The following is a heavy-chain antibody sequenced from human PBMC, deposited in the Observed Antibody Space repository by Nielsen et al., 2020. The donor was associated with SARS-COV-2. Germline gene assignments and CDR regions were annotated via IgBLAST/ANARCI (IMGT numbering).Heavy chain of an antibody. CDR2: IKPDGSEK. CDR3: GRILGGYDWIDY. CDR1: GFTFSSLW. J-gene: IGHJ4*02. D-gene: IGHD5-12*01. V-gene: IGHV3-7*01. Sequence: GESLKISCTASGFTFSSLWMSWVRQVPGKGLEWVADIKPDGSEKFYVDSVEGRFTISRDNAKNSLYLQMNSLRAEDTAVYYCGRILGGYDWIDYWGQGTLVTVSS.